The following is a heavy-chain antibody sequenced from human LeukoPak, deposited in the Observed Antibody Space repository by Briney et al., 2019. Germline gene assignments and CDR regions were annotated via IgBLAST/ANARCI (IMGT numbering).Heavy chain of an antibody. Sequence: PGGSLRLSCAASGFTFSSYGMHWVRQAPGKGLEWVAVISYDGSNKYYADSVKGRFTISRDNSKNTLYLQMNSLRAEDTAVYYCAKGHEWLRPYYYYGMDVWGQGTTVTVSS. CDR2: ISYDGSNK. V-gene: IGHV3-30*18. CDR1: GFTFSSYG. CDR3: AKGHEWLRPYYYYGMDV. D-gene: IGHD5-12*01. J-gene: IGHJ6*02.